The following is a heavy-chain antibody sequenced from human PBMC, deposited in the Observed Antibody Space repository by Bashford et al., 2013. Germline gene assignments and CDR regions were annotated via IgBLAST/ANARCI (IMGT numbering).Heavy chain of an antibody. D-gene: IGHD3-3*01. CDR2: MNAGNANT. J-gene: IGHJ4*02. CDR3: ARGGYDSWNGYYTEIDY. CDR1: GYSFSSHA. V-gene: IGHV1-3*01. Sequence: VASVKVSCKASGYSFSSHAIHWVRQAPGQSLEWMALMNAGNANTKYSHKFQGRVTMTWDTSANTAYMELSSLTYEDTARYYCARGGYDSWNGYYTEIDYWGPGALVTVSS.